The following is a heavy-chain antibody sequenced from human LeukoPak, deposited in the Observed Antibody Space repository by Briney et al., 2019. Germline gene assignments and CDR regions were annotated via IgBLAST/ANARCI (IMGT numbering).Heavy chain of an antibody. V-gene: IGHV3-30*18. CDR3: AKDIDEVDIVVVTAIGGDYYYYYGMDV. J-gene: IGHJ6*02. Sequence: GGSLTLSCAASGFTFSSYGRHWVRQAPGKGLEGVAVISYDGSNKYYADSVKGRFTISRDNSKNTLYLQLNSLRAEDTAVYYCAKDIDEVDIVVVTAIGGDYYYYYGMDVWGQGTTVTVSS. D-gene: IGHD2-21*02. CDR2: ISYDGSNK. CDR1: GFTFSSYG.